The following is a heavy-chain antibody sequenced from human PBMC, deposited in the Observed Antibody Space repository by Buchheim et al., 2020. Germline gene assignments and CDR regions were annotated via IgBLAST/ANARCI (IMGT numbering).Heavy chain of an antibody. CDR1: GYTFTSYY. J-gene: IGHJ1*01. D-gene: IGHD6-19*01. V-gene: IGHV1-46*01. CDR3: ARGGEEGSSGWYTSH. CDR2: INPSGGAT. Sequence: QVQLVQSGAEVKKPGASVKVSCRASGYTFTSYYLHWVRQAPGQGLEWMGVINPSGGATDYAQRFRGRVTMTRDTSTSTFYMELSSLRSEDTAVYYCARGGEEGSSGWYTSHWGQGTL.